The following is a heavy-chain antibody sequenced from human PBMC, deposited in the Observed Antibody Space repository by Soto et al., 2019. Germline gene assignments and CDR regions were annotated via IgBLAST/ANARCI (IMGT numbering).Heavy chain of an antibody. CDR1: GGSFSGYY. V-gene: IGHV4-34*01. CDR2: INHSGST. D-gene: IGHD1-1*01. J-gene: IGHJ1*01. Sequence: QVQLQQWGAGLLKPSETLSLTCAVYGGSFSGYYWSWIRQPPGKGLEWIGEINHSGSTNYNPSLKSRVTISVDTSKNQFSLKLSSVTAADTAVYDCARVEDTGTYCQHWGQGTLVTVSS. CDR3: ARVEDTGTYCQH.